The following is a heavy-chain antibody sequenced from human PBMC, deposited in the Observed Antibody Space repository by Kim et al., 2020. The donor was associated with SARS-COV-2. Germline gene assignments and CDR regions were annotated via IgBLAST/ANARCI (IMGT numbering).Heavy chain of an antibody. CDR2: IIPIFGTA. CDR1: GGSLSCFA. D-gene: IGHD3-10*01. J-gene: IGHJ4*02. Sequence: SVKVSCKASGGSLSCFAIRGVREEPGQGLEWMGGIIPIFGTANYAQKFQGRVTITADESTSTAYMELSSLRSEDTAVYYCAVWFGELAYWGQGTLVTVSS. V-gene: IGHV1-69*13. CDR3: AVWFGELAY.